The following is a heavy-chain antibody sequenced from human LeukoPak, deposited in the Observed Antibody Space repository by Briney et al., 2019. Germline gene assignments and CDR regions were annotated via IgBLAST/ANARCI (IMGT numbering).Heavy chain of an antibody. CDR3: ARGVYYYDNSGSRDPYYFDY. D-gene: IGHD3-22*01. Sequence: GRSLRLSCAASGFTFCSYGVHWVRQAPGKGLEWVAVIWYDGSNKYYADSVKGRFTISRDNSKNTLYLQMNSLRAEDTAVYYCARGVYYYDNSGSRDPYYFDYWGQGTLVTVSS. V-gene: IGHV3-33*01. CDR1: GFTFCSYG. CDR2: IWYDGSNK. J-gene: IGHJ4*02.